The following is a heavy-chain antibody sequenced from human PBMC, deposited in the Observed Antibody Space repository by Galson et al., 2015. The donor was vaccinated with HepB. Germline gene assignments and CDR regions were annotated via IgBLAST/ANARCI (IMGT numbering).Heavy chain of an antibody. V-gene: IGHV1-69*06. D-gene: IGHD3-3*01. CDR1: GGTFSSYA. Sequence: SVKVSCKASGGTFSSYAISWVRQAPGQGLEWMGGIIPIFGTANYAQKFQGRVTITADKSTSTAYMELSSLRSEDTAVYYCARGGLRFLEWLLPDAFDIWGQGTMVTVSS. CDR3: ARGGLRFLEWLLPDAFDI. J-gene: IGHJ3*02. CDR2: IIPIFGTA.